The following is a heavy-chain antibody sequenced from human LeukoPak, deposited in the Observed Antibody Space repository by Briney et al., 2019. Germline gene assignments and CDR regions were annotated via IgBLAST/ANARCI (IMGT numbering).Heavy chain of an antibody. V-gene: IGHV3-73*01. D-gene: IGHD3-10*01. Sequence: QTGGSLRLSCAASGFAFSGSVIHWVRQYSGKGLEWVASIRDKANDYVTTHAASVRGRFTISRDDSQNTAYLQMNSLKSEDTAVYYCTGQIKGEFYEEPQNWGQGTLVTVSS. CDR3: TGQIKGEFYEEPQN. CDR1: GFAFSGSV. CDR2: IRDKANDYVT. J-gene: IGHJ4*02.